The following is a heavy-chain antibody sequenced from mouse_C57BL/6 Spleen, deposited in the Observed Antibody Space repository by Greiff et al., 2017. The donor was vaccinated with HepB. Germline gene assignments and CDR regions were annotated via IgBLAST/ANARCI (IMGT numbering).Heavy chain of an antibody. D-gene: IGHD2-5*01. CDR1: GYAFTNYL. CDR2: INPGSGGT. J-gene: IGHJ1*03. CDR3: ARYYSNPYWYFDV. Sequence: QVQLQQSGAELVRPGTSVKVSCKASGYAFTNYLIEWVKQRPGQGLEWIGVINPGSGGTNYNEKFKGKATLTADKSSSTAYMQLSSLTSEDSAVYFCARYYSNPYWYFDVWGTGTPVTVSS. V-gene: IGHV1-54*01.